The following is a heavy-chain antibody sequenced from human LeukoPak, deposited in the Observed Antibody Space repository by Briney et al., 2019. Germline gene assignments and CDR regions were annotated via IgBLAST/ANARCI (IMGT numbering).Heavy chain of an antibody. CDR2: IRSKANSYAT. Sequence: GGSLRLSCAASGFTFSGAAMHWVRQASGKGLEWVGHIRSKANSYATAYAASVKGRFTISRDDSKNTAYLQMTGLKTEDTAVYYCIHYGSGSYSTDFWGQGTLVTVSS. CDR3: IHYGSGSYSTDF. V-gene: IGHV3-73*01. J-gene: IGHJ4*02. CDR1: GFTFSGAA. D-gene: IGHD3-10*01.